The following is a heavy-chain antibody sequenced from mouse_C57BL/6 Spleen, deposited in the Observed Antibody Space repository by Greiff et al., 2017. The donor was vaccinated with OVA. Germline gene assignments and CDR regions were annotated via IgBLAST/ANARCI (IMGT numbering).Heavy chain of an antibody. J-gene: IGHJ1*03. CDR3: ARSKLGYWYFDV. CDR2: IYPGDGDT. D-gene: IGHD4-1*01. Sequence: QVQLKESGPELVKPGASVKISCKASGYAFSSSWMNWVKQRPGKGLEWIGRIYPGDGDTNYNGKFKGKATLTADKSSSTAYMQLSSLTSEDSAVYFCARSKLGYWYFDVWGTGTTVTVSS. CDR1: GYAFSSSW. V-gene: IGHV1-82*01.